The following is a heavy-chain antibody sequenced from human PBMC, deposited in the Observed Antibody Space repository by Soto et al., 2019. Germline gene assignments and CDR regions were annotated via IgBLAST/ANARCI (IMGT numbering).Heavy chain of an antibody. CDR2: IIPIFGTA. Sequence: GASVKVSCKASGGTFSSYAISWVRQAPGQGLEWMGGIIPIFGTANYAQKFQGRVTITADESTSTAYMELRSLRSDDTAVYYCARVPTGASYCSGGSCSWFDPWGQGTLVTVSS. D-gene: IGHD2-15*01. CDR3: ARVPTGASYCSGGSCSWFDP. J-gene: IGHJ5*02. CDR1: GGTFSSYA. V-gene: IGHV1-69*13.